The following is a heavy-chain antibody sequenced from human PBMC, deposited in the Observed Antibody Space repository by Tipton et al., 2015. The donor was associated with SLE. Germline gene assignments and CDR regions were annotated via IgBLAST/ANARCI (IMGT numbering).Heavy chain of an antibody. CDR2: IYHSGRT. J-gene: IGHJ6*02. V-gene: IGHV4-38-2*02. CDR1: GYSISIDYY. CDR3: VRDDGAGPYYYGMDV. D-gene: IGHD1-26*01. Sequence: TLSLTCAVSGYSISIDYYWGWIRQPPGKGLEWIGSIYHSGRTYYNPSLKSRVTILIDTSKNQFSLKLSSVTAADTAVYYCVRDDGAGPYYYGMDVWGQGTTVTVSS.